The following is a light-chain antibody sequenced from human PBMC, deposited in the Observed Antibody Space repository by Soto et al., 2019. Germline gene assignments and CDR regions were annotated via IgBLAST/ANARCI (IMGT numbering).Light chain of an antibody. Sequence: QSVLTQPASVSGSPGQSITISCTGTSSDVGGYNYVSWYQQHPGKAPKLMIYEVSNRPSGVSNRFSGSKSGNTASLTISGLQADDEADYCCSSYGSSSPVIFGGGTKLTVL. CDR1: SSDVGGYNY. CDR3: SSYGSSSPVI. J-gene: IGLJ2*01. CDR2: EVS. V-gene: IGLV2-14*01.